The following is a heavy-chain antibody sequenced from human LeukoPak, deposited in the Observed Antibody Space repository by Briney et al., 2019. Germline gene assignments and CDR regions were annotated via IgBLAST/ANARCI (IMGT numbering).Heavy chain of an antibody. CDR1: GGTFSSYA. CDR3: ARPYCSGGGCPLDY. CDR2: IIPILGIA. Sequence: SVKVSCKASGGTFSSYAISWVRQAPGQGLEWMGRIIPILGIANYAQKFQGRVTITADKSTSTAYMELSSLRSEDTAVYYCARPYCSGGGCPLDYWGQGTLVTVSS. V-gene: IGHV1-69*04. J-gene: IGHJ4*02. D-gene: IGHD2-15*01.